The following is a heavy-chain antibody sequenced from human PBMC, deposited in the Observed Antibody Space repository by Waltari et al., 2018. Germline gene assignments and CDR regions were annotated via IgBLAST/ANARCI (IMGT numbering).Heavy chain of an antibody. V-gene: IGHV3-15*01. CDR3: TTEPDVDYYYYYMDV. CDR1: GFTFSNAW. Sequence: EVQLVESGGGLVKPGGSLRLSCAASGFTFSNAWMSWVRQAPGKGLEWVGRIKSKTDGGTTDYAAPVKGRFTISRDDSKNTLYLQMNSLKTEDTAVYYCTTEPDVDYYYYYMDVWGKGTTVTVSS. J-gene: IGHJ6*03. CDR2: IKSKTDGGTT.